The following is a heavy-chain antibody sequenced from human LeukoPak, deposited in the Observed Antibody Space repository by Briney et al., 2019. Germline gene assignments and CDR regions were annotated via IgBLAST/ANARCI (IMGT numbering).Heavy chain of an antibody. CDR3: ARGRGSLPTKNVDTAMVTGYFDY. CDR1: GFTFSSYA. V-gene: IGHV3-30-3*01. CDR2: ISYDGSNK. J-gene: IGHJ4*02. D-gene: IGHD5-18*01. Sequence: GGSLRLSCTASGFTFSSYAMHWVRQAPGKGLEWVAVISYDGSNKYYADSVKGRFTISRDNSKNTLYLQMNGLRAEDTAVYYCARGRGSLPTKNVDTAMVTGYFDYWGQGTLATVSS.